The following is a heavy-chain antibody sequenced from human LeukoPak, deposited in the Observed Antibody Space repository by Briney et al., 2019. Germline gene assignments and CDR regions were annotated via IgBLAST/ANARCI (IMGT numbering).Heavy chain of an antibody. Sequence: PSETLSLTCTVSGGSISSGSYYWSWIRQPAGKGLEWIGRMYTSGSTNYNPSLKSRVTISVDTSKNQFSLKLSSVTAADTAVYYCARGQWLSRGVDYWGQGTLVTVSS. CDR1: GGSISSGSYY. CDR3: ARGQWLSRGVDY. J-gene: IGHJ4*02. V-gene: IGHV4-61*02. CDR2: MYTSGST. D-gene: IGHD6-19*01.